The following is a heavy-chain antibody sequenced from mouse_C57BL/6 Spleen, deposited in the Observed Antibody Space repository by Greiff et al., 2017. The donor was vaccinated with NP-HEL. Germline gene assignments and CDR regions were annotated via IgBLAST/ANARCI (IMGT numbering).Heavy chain of an antibody. CDR1: GYAFSSSW. V-gene: IGHV1-82*01. CDR2: IYPGDGDT. D-gene: IGHD1-1*01. J-gene: IGHJ3*01. CDR3: ARWGYYGSSPAWFAY. Sequence: VQRVESGPELVKPGASVKISCKASGYAFSSSWMNWVKQRPGKGLEWIGRIYPGDGDTNYNGKFKGKATLTADKSSSTAYMQLSSLTSEDSAVYFCARWGYYGSSPAWFAYWGQGTLVTVSA.